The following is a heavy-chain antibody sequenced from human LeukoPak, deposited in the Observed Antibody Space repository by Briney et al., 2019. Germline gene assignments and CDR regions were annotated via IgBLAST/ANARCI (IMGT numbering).Heavy chain of an antibody. CDR1: GFTVSSNY. V-gene: IGHV3-30*02. CDR3: VKDNPLDY. J-gene: IGHJ4*02. CDR2: IRHDGNKK. Sequence: GGSLRLSCAASGFTVSSNYMSWVRQAPGKGLDWVAFIRHDGNKKLYADSVKGRFTISRDNSKNTLYLYVNSLRPDDSAVYYCVKDNPLDYWGQGTLVIVSS.